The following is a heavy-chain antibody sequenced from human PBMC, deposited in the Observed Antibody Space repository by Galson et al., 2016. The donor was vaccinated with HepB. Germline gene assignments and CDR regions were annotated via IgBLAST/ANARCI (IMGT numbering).Heavy chain of an antibody. Sequence: SLRLSCAASGFTVSRNYMTWVRQAPGKRLEWVSVIYSAATGGTTYYADSVKGRFTISRHNSKNTLYLQMNSLRAEDTAVYYCAKDSRSYYDFWSGYFVSEWGQGTLVTVSS. CDR1: GFTVSRNY. V-gene: IGHV3-53*04. CDR3: AKDSRSYYDFWSGYFVSE. J-gene: IGHJ4*02. D-gene: IGHD3-3*01. CDR2: IYSAATGGTT.